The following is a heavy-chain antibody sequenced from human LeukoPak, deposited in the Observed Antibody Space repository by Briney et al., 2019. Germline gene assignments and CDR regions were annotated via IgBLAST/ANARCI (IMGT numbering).Heavy chain of an antibody. CDR3: ARGPMQPSGSYYVDYLDY. J-gene: IGHJ4*02. CDR2: IYYSGNT. Sequence: SETLSRTCTVSGDSISSYYWSWIREPPGQGLEWIGYIYYSGNTNYNPSLKSRVTISVDTSKNQFSLKLSSVTAADAAVYYCARGPMQPSGSYYVDYLDYWGQGTLVTVSS. D-gene: IGHD1-26*01. CDR1: GDSISSYY. V-gene: IGHV4-59*01.